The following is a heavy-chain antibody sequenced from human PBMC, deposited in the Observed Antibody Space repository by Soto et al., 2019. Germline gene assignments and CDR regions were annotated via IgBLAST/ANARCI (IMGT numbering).Heavy chain of an antibody. CDR3: ATGVIWIGYFTVHS. Sequence: QVQLVQSGAEVKKPGSSVKVSCKASGGSFGNSAINWVRQTPGQGLEWLGGFIPVYRTLNYAQKCQGRVTMTADESTGTAYMPLSSLASDDTALYYCATGVIWIGYFTVHSWGHGTRVTVSS. D-gene: IGHD3-3*01. V-gene: IGHV1-69*01. CDR2: FIPVYRTL. CDR1: GGSFGNSA. J-gene: IGHJ5*01.